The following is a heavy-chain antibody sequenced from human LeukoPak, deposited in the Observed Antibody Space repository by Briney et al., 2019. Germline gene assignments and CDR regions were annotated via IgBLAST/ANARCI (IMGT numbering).Heavy chain of an antibody. CDR2: ITTSIDII. CDR3: VRDHNYYFGY. Sequence: GGSLRLSCAASGFTLSSYNMNWVRQAPGKGLEWISYITTSIDIISYADSVKGRFTISRDNAKNSLYLQMDSLRDEDTAVYYCVRDHNYYFGYWGQGILVTVPA. CDR1: GFTLSSYN. J-gene: IGHJ4*02. V-gene: IGHV3-48*02.